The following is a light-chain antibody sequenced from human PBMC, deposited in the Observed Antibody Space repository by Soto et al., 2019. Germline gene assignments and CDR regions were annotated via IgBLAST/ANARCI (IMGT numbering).Light chain of an antibody. CDR2: VVS. Sequence: QSALPQPHSVSGSPGQSVTISCTGTSVDVGAYDFVSWYQQHPGKAPKLLIYVVSGRPSGVPHRFSGSKYGNAASLTISGLQAEDEADYYCSSFTTSHTYGFGTGTKVTV. CDR3: SSFTTSHTYG. CDR1: SVDVGAYDF. V-gene: IGLV2-11*01. J-gene: IGLJ1*01.